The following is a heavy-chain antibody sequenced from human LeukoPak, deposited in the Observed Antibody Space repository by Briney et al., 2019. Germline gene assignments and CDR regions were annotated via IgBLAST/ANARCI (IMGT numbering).Heavy chain of an antibody. CDR1: GVSISSYY. Sequence: SETLSLTCTVSGVSISSYYWSWIRQPPGMGLEWIGYIYYSGSTNYNPSLKSRVTISVDTSKNQFSLKLSSVTAADTAVYYCARGVLRYFDWLLESHHFDYWGQGTLVTVSS. J-gene: IGHJ4*02. D-gene: IGHD3-9*01. CDR2: IYYSGST. CDR3: ARGVLRYFDWLLESHHFDY. V-gene: IGHV4-59*01.